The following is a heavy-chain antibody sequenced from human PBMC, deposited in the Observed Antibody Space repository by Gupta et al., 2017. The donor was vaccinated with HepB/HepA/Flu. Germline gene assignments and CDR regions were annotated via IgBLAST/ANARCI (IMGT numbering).Heavy chain of an antibody. CDR1: GLTFSGYA. CDR2: ISASGGDT. J-gene: IGHJ4*02. Sequence: EVQLFESGGGLVQPGGSLRLSCAASGLTFSGYAMSWVRQAPGKGLEWGSAISASGGDTKHAVAWKVQFTIYRDNSKITRYMQMNSMRDDGPDIYYCAKRSDKSNPWPYFDYLGQGNLVTLS. D-gene: IGHD3-9*01. V-gene: IGHV3-23*01. CDR3: AKRSDKSNPWPYFDY.